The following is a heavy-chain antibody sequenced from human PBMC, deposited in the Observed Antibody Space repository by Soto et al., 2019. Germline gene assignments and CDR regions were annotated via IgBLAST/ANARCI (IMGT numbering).Heavy chain of an antibody. CDR1: GGSISSSNW. CDR2: IYHSGST. CDR3: ASRDPGTSVDY. Sequence: SETLSLTWAVSGGSISSSNWWSCVRQPPGKGLEWIGEIYHSGSTNYNPSLKSRVTISVDKSENQFSLKVTSLTAADTAVYYCASRDPGTSVDYWGQGTLVTVSS. J-gene: IGHJ4*02. D-gene: IGHD1-7*01. V-gene: IGHV4-4*02.